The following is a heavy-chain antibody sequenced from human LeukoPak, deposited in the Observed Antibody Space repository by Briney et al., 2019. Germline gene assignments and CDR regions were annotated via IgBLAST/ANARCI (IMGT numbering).Heavy chain of an antibody. J-gene: IGHJ5*02. CDR2: ISSSSNYI. V-gene: IGHV3-21*04. CDR1: GFTFSSYS. Sequence: PGGSLRLSCAASGFTFSSYSMNWVRQAPGKGLEWVSSISSSSNYIYYADSVKGRFTISRDNAKNSLYLQMNSLRAEDTAVYYCAKDKETGDYGSGSYYPNWFDPWGQGTLVTVSS. D-gene: IGHD3-10*01. CDR3: AKDKETGDYGSGSYYPNWFDP.